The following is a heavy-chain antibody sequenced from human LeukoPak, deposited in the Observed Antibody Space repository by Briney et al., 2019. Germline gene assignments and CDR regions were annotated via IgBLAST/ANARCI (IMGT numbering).Heavy chain of an antibody. J-gene: IGHJ4*02. D-gene: IGHD2-2*03. V-gene: IGHV3-23*01. Sequence: GGSLRLSCVASGFTFNSYAMSWVRQAPGKGLEWVSAIRGSGGSTYYADYVKGRFTISRDNSKSTLYLQMNSLGAEDTALYYCAKDNGYCTSTSCFLEYWGQGTLVTDSS. CDR2: IRGSGGST. CDR3: AKDNGYCTSTSCFLEY. CDR1: GFTFNSYA.